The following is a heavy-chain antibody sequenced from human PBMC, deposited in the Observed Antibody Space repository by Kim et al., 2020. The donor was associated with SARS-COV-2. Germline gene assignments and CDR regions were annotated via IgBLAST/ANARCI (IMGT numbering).Heavy chain of an antibody. CDR2: K. V-gene: IGHV6-1*01. D-gene: IGHD6-19*01. CDR3: ARCGSSGWCDY. J-gene: IGHJ4*02. Sequence: KDNTVSVKERITINTDTSKNQFSLQLNSVTPEDTAVYYCARCGSSGWCDYWGQGTLVTVSS.